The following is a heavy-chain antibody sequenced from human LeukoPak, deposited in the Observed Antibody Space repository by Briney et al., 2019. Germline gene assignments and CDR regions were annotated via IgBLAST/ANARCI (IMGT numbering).Heavy chain of an antibody. J-gene: IGHJ1*01. CDR3: ARFGRYQLPY. V-gene: IGHV3-30*02. Sequence: PGGSLRLSCAASGFTFSNYGMHWVRQAPGKGLEWVAFVRYDESTKFYADSVKGRFTISRDNSKTTLYLQMNSLRAEDTAVYYCARFGRYQLPYWGQGTLVTVSS. D-gene: IGHD2-2*01. CDR1: GFTFSNYG. CDR2: VRYDESTK.